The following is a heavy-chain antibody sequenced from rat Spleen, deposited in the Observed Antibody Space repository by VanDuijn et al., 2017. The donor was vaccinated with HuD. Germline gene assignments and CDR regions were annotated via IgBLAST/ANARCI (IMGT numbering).Heavy chain of an antibody. CDR1: GFTFNNYW. CDR2: IINTGGNT. J-gene: IGHJ3*01. V-gene: IGHV5-31*01. Sequence: EVQLVESGGGLVQPGRSLKLSCVVSGFTFNNYWMTWIRQAPGKGLEWVASIINTGGNTYYPDSVKGRFTISRDNATSTLYLQMDSLRSEDTATYYCASAEFGVGWFAYWGQGTLVTVSS. D-gene: IGHD4-3*01. CDR3: ASAEFGVGWFAY.